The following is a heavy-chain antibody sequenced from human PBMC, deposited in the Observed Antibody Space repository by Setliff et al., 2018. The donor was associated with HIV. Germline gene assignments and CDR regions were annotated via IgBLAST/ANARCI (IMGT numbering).Heavy chain of an antibody. Sequence: SETLSVTCTVSGGSIRSGNYFWSWIRQPAGKGLEWIGHIYTTGSTNYNPSLKNRVTISIDTSKNQLSLKVSSVTAADAAVYYCATGENYYGSGSPSVHYYMDVWGKGTTVTVSS. CDR1: GGSIRSGNYF. V-gene: IGHV4-61*09. J-gene: IGHJ6*03. CDR3: ATGENYYGSGSPSVHYYMDV. D-gene: IGHD3-10*01. CDR2: IYTTGST.